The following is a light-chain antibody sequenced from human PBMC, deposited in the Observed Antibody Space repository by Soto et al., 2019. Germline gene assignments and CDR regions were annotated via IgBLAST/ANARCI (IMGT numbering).Light chain of an antibody. V-gene: IGLV2-14*01. Sequence: QSALTQPASVSGSPGQSIAISCTGTSSDVGGYNYVSWYQQHPGKAPRLIIYDVSVRPSGVSTRFSGSKSGNTASLTISGLQADDEAGYYCTSYTSQSTVVFGGGTKLTV. CDR1: SSDVGGYNY. CDR3: TSYTSQSTVV. CDR2: DVS. J-gene: IGLJ3*02.